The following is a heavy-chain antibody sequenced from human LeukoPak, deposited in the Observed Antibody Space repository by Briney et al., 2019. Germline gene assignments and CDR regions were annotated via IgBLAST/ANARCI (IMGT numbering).Heavy chain of an antibody. CDR1: GGTFSSYA. Sequence: GASVKVSCKASGGTFSSYAFSWVRQAPGQGLEWMGGIIPIFGTVNYAQKFQGRVTITADKSTSTAYMELSSLRSEDTAVYYCARSLFRFLEWSYRSYYYYYMDVWGKGTTVTVSS. D-gene: IGHD3-3*01. V-gene: IGHV1-69*06. J-gene: IGHJ6*03. CDR3: ARSLFRFLEWSYRSYYYYYMDV. CDR2: IIPIFGTV.